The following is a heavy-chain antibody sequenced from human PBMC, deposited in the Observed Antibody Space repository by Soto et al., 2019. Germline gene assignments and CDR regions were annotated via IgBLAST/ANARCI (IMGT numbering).Heavy chain of an antibody. CDR1: GYTFTGYY. J-gene: IGHJ6*03. V-gene: IGHV1-2*04. D-gene: IGHD2-2*01. Sequence: QVQLVQSGAEVKKHGASVKVSCKAPGYTFTGYYMHWVRQAPGQGLEWMGWINPNSGGTNYAQKFQGWVTMTRDVSISTSYMELSRRRSDDTAVYYCPRGTVGLLKVVPAHDLYYNYMDVWGKGTTVTVSS. CDR3: PRGTVGLLKVVPAHDLYYNYMDV. CDR2: INPNSGGT.